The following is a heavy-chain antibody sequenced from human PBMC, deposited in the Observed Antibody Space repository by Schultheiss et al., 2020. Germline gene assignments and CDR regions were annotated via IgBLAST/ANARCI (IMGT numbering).Heavy chain of an antibody. V-gene: IGHV3-33*05. J-gene: IGHJ6*02. CDR2: ISNDGSNK. CDR3: AKDRLHYGSGRASLYYYYGMDV. D-gene: IGHD3-10*01. CDR1: GFTFSNYG. Sequence: GGSLRLSCAASGFTFSNYGMHWVRQAPGKGLEWVALISNDGSNKYYADSVKGRFTISRDNSKNTLYLQMNSLRAEDTAVYYCAKDRLHYGSGRASLYYYYGMDVWGQGTTVNGSS.